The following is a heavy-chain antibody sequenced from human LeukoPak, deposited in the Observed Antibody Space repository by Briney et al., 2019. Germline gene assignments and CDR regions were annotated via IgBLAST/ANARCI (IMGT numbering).Heavy chain of an antibody. CDR1: GFTFSSYW. Sequence: GGSLRLSCAASGFTFSSYWMSWVRQAPGKGLEWVANIKQDGSEKYYVDSVEGRLTISRDNAKNSLYLQMNSLRAEDTAVYYCARDGGEAVAGTVYYFDYWGQGTLVTVSS. D-gene: IGHD6-19*01. CDR2: IKQDGSEK. CDR3: ARDGGEAVAGTVYYFDY. V-gene: IGHV3-7*01. J-gene: IGHJ4*02.